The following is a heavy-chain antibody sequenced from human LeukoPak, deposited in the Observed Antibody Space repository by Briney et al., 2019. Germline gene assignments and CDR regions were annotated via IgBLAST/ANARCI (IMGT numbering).Heavy chain of an antibody. CDR1: GFSLSTRGVG. D-gene: IGHD3-22*01. CDR3: APALPLYYYDSSGYYYTFPFDY. CDR2: ISWNDDK. J-gene: IGHJ4*02. V-gene: IGHV2-5*01. Sequence: SGPTLVNPPQTLTLTCTFSGFSLSTRGVGVGWIRQPPGKALEWLALISWNDDKRYSPSLKSRLTITKDPSKNQVVLTMTNMDPVDTATYYCAPALPLYYYDSSGYYYTFPFDYWGQGTLVTVSS.